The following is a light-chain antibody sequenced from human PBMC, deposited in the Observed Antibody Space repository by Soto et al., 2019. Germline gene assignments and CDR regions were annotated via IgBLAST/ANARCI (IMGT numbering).Light chain of an antibody. CDR1: QNINSW. Sequence: DIQMTQSPSTLSASVGDRVTITCRASQNINSWLAWYQQKPGKAPKLLIYKASNSESGVPSRFSGSGSGTDFTLTISSLQPDDFATYHCQQYESFFPLTFGGGPTVDI. CDR2: KAS. J-gene: IGKJ4*01. V-gene: IGKV1-5*03. CDR3: QQYESFFPLT.